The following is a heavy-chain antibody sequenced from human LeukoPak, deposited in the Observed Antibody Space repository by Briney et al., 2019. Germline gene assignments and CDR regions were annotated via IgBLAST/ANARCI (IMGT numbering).Heavy chain of an antibody. CDR1: GFTFSSYS. CDR3: AKASSGYYDFWSYQYYFDY. V-gene: IGHV3-21*01. J-gene: IGHJ4*02. Sequence: GGSLRLSCAASGFTFSSYSMNWVRQAPGKGLEWVSSISSSSSYIYYADSVKGRFTISRDNAKNSLYLQMNSLRAEDTAVYYCAKASSGYYDFWSYQYYFDYWGQGTLVTVSS. CDR2: ISSSSSYI. D-gene: IGHD3-3*01.